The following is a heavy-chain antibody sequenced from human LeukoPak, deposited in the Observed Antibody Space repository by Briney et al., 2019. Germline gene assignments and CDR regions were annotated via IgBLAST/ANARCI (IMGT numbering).Heavy chain of an antibody. CDR1: GGAFSGYY. CDR3: ARSLRYSSGWYPQYFQH. CDR2: INHSGST. J-gene: IGHJ1*01. D-gene: IGHD6-19*01. Sequence: TSETLSLTCAVYGGAFSGYYWSWIRQPPGKGLEWIGEINHSGSTTYNPSLKSRVTISVDTSKNQLSLKRSSVTAAHTAVYYCARSLRYSSGWYPQYFQHWGQGTLVTVSS. V-gene: IGHV4-34*01.